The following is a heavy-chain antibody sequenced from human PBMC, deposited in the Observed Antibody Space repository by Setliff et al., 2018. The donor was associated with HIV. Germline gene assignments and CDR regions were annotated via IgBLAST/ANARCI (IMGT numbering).Heavy chain of an antibody. CDR2: MKQSLST. D-gene: IGHD6-6*01. Sequence: SETLSLTCAVYGGSFSGYLWSWIRQSPEKGLEWIGEMKQSLSTTYSPSLRGRVIISVDTSTTQFSLKLNSVTAADSAVYYCARGRVIWGFEPRRPRDGAFDIWGKG. CDR1: GGSFSGYL. V-gene: IGHV4-34*01. J-gene: IGHJ3*02. CDR3: ARGRVIWGFEPRRPRDGAFDI.